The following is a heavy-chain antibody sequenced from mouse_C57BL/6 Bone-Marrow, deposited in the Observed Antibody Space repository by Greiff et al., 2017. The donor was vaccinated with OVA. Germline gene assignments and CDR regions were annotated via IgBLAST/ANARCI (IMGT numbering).Heavy chain of an antibody. Sequence: QVQLQQPGAELVMPGASVKLSCKASGYTFTSYWMHWVKQRPGQGLEWIGEIDPSDSYTNYNQKFQGKSTLTVDKSSSTAYMQLSSLTSEDSAVYYCAANSYGSSSLFDYWGQGTTLTVSS. V-gene: IGHV1-69*01. J-gene: IGHJ2*01. CDR2: IDPSDSYT. D-gene: IGHD1-1*01. CDR1: GYTFTSYW. CDR3: AANSYGSSSLFDY.